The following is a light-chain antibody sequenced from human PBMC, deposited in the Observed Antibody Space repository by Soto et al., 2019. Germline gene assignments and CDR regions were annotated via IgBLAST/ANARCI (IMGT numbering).Light chain of an antibody. Sequence: DILMTQSPSSLYASVGDRVTMTCQASQDISNYLNWYQQKPGKAPKLLIYDASNLETGVPSRFSGSGSGTDFTFTISSLQPEDIATYYCQQYDNLPFTFGPGTKVDIK. J-gene: IGKJ3*01. CDR3: QQYDNLPFT. V-gene: IGKV1-33*01. CDR2: DAS. CDR1: QDISNY.